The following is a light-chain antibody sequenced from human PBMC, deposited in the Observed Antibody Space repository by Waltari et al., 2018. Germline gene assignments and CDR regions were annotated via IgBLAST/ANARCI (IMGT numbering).Light chain of an antibody. Sequence: EIVLTQSPGTLSLSPGERANLSCRASQSVGRSLAWYQRKPGQAPRLLIYDTSNRATGIPERFSGSGSGTDFSLTISRLEPEDFAVYYCQMYVRLPVTFGQGTKVEIK. V-gene: IGKV3-20*01. J-gene: IGKJ1*01. CDR3: QMYVRLPVT. CDR1: QSVGRS. CDR2: DTS.